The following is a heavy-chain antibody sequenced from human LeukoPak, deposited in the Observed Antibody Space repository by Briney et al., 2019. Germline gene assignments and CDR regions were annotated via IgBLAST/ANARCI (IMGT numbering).Heavy chain of an antibody. Sequence: GGSLRLSCAASGFTFDDYAMYWVRHAPGKGLEWVSGISWNSGSIGYADSVKGRFTISRDNAKNSLYLQMNSLRAEDTALYYCAKSIAAAAPNWFDPWGQGTLVTVSS. CDR3: AKSIAAAAPNWFDP. CDR2: ISWNSGSI. J-gene: IGHJ5*02. CDR1: GFTFDDYA. D-gene: IGHD6-13*01. V-gene: IGHV3-9*01.